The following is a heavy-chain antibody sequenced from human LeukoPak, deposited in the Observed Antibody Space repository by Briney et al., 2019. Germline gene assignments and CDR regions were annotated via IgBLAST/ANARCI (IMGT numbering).Heavy chain of an antibody. CDR1: GFTFSSYW. J-gene: IGHJ6*02. Sequence: GGSLRLSCAASGFTFSSYWMSWVRQAPGKGLEWVANIKQDGSEKYYVDSVKGRFTIPRDNAKNSLYLQMNSLRAEDTAVYYCASISGYSGYDPANYYYGMDVWGQGTTVTVSS. V-gene: IGHV3-7*01. CDR3: ASISGYSGYDPANYYYGMDV. CDR2: IKQDGSEK. D-gene: IGHD5-12*01.